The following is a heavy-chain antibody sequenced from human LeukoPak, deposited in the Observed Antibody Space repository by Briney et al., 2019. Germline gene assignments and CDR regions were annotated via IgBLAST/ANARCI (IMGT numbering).Heavy chain of an antibody. Sequence: PGGSLRLSCAASGITFSSYTMSWVRQAPGKGLEWVSAISGSGGSTYYADSVKGRFTISRDNSKNTLYLQMNSLRAEDTAVYYCAKTDYYDSSGSFDYWGQGTLVTVSS. V-gene: IGHV3-23*01. CDR2: ISGSGGST. D-gene: IGHD3-22*01. CDR1: GITFSSYT. CDR3: AKTDYYDSSGSFDY. J-gene: IGHJ4*02.